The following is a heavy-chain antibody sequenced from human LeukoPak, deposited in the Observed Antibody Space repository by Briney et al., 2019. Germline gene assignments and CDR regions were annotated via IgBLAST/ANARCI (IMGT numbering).Heavy chain of an antibody. CDR2: MNPNSGNT. CDR1: GYTFTSYD. V-gene: IGHV1-8*01. J-gene: IGHJ6*03. Sequence: ASVKVSCEASGYTFTSYDINWVRQATGQGLEWMGWMNPNSGNTGYAQKFQGRVTMTRDTSISTAYMELSRLRSDDTAVYYCARTHYYYYYMDVWGKGTTVTVSS. CDR3: ARTHYYYYYMDV.